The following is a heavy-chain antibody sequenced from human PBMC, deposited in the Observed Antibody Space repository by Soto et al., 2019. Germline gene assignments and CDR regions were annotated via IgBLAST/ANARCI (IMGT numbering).Heavy chain of an antibody. CDR1: GGTFSSYT. CDR3: ARDDCSSTSCYEPNGFEFDY. V-gene: IGHV1-69*04. J-gene: IGHJ4*02. Sequence: GASVKVSCKASGGTFSSYTISWVRQAPGQGLEWMGRIIPILGIANYAQKFQGRVTITADKSTSTAYMELSSLRSEDTAVYYCARDDCSSTSCYEPNGFEFDYWGQGTLVTVSS. D-gene: IGHD2-2*01. CDR2: IIPILGIA.